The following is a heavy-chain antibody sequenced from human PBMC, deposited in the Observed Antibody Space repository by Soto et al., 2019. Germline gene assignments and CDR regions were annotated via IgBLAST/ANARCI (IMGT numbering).Heavy chain of an antibody. J-gene: IGHJ4*02. CDR2: TSNNGDRT. CDR3: ARPPLYSNGGYFDS. D-gene: IGHD6-19*01. CDR1: GFTFSDHA. Sequence: EVQLLESGGGLVQPGGSLRLSCAVSGFTFSDHAMTWVRQAPGKGLEWVSTTSNNGDRTFYADFVKGRFTVSRDRSNNTLYLQMNSLRAEDTAVYFCARPPLYSNGGYFDSWGQGTLVTVSS. V-gene: IGHV3-23*01.